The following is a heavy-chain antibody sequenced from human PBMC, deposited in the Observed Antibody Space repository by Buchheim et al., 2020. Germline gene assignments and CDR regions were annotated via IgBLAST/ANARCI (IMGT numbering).Heavy chain of an antibody. Sequence: EVQLLESGGGLVQPGGSLRLSCVASGFTFSNYAMSWVRQAPGKGLERVSVISNTGDRTYYADSVKGRFTIARDNSKSTLYVQMNSLRAEDTAVYYCAKDYVSYYDFWSGPPGYYYYGMDVWGQGTT. J-gene: IGHJ6*02. CDR2: ISNTGDRT. CDR3: AKDYVSYYDFWSGPPGYYYYGMDV. V-gene: IGHV3-23*01. CDR1: GFTFSNYA. D-gene: IGHD3-3*01.